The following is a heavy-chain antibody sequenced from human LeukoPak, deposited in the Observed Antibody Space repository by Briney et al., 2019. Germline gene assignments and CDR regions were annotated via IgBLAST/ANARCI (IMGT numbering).Heavy chain of an antibody. CDR2: INVASGDT. D-gene: IGHD3-16*01. Sequence: GASVKVSCKASGYTFTAHAVHWVRQAPGQRLEWMGWINVASGDTGYSQRFQDRVTITRDTPASTGYMEMSSLISEDTAVYYCASKPRGESRPFDYWGQGTLVTVSS. V-gene: IGHV1-3*01. CDR1: GYTFTAHA. J-gene: IGHJ4*02. CDR3: ASKPRGESRPFDY.